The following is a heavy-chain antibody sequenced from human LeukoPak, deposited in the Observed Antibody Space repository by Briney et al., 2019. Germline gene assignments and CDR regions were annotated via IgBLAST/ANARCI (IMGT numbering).Heavy chain of an antibody. CDR2: IYYSGST. CDR1: GGSISSYY. CDR3: ARVDCSGGSCYWPGFDFDY. J-gene: IGHJ4*02. D-gene: IGHD2-15*01. Sequence: SETLSLTCTVSGGSISSYYWSWIRQPPGKGLEWIGYIYYSGSTNYNPSLKSRVTISVDTSKNQFSLKLSSVTAADTAVYYCARVDCSGGSCYWPGFDFDYWGQGTLVTVSS. V-gene: IGHV4-59*01.